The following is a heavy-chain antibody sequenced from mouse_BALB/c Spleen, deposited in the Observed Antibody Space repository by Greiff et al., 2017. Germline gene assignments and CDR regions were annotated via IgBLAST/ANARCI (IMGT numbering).Heavy chain of an antibody. J-gene: IGHJ2*01. CDR2: IYPSDSYT. D-gene: IGHD3-1*01. Sequence: QVQLKQPGAELVRPGASVKLSCKASGYTFTSYWINWVKQRPGQGLEWIGNIYPSDSYTNYNQKFKDKATLTVDKSSSTAYMQLSSPTSEDSAVYYCTRDTARATGFDYWGQGTTLTVSS. CDR3: TRDTARATGFDY. CDR1: GYTFTSYW. V-gene: IGHV1-69*02.